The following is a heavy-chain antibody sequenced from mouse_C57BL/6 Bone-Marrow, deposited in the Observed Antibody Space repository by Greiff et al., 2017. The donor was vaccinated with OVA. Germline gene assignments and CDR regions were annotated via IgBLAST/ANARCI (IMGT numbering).Heavy chain of an antibody. D-gene: IGHD4-1*01. Sequence: DVQLVESGGGLVQPGGSLKLSCAASGFTFSDYGMAWVRQAPRKGPEWVAFISNLAYSIYYADTVTGRFTISRENAKNTLYLEMSSLRSEDTAMYYCARMLGPHYFDYWGQGTTLTVSS. CDR1: GFTFSDYG. V-gene: IGHV5-15*01. CDR3: ARMLGPHYFDY. J-gene: IGHJ2*01. CDR2: ISNLAYSI.